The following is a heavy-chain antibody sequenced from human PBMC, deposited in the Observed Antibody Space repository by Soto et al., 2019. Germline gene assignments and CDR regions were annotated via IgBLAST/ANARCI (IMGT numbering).Heavy chain of an antibody. CDR1: GFTFSDHA. V-gene: IGHV3-23*01. D-gene: IGHD6-19*01. CDR3: ARPPLYSSGGYFDS. CDR2: STNNGDRA. J-gene: IGHJ4*02. Sequence: PGGSLRLSCVASGFTFSDHAMTWVRQAPGKGLEWVSTSTNNGDRAFYAASVKGRFTVSRDRSNNTLYVQMNSLRVDDTAVYYCARPPLYSSGGYFDSWGQGTLVTVSS.